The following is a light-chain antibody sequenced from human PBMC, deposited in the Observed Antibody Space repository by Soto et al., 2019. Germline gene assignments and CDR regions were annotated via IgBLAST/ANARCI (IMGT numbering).Light chain of an antibody. Sequence: ALTQPASVSGSPGQSITISCTGTSSDIGDYDYVSWYQQHPGKAPKLMIYEVINRPSGVSDRLSGSKSGNTASLTISGLQAEDEADYYCSSYTSSSTWVFGGGTKLTVL. J-gene: IGLJ3*02. CDR3: SSYTSSSTWV. CDR2: EVI. CDR1: SSDIGDYDY. V-gene: IGLV2-14*01.